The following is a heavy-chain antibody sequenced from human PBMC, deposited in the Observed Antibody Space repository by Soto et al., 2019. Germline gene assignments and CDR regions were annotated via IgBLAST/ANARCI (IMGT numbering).Heavy chain of an antibody. CDR1: ASSISSGDYY. CDR2: IYYSGST. V-gene: IGHV4-30-4*01. J-gene: IGHJ4*02. D-gene: IGHD2-2*02. Sequence: QVPLQESGPGLVKPSQTLSLNCTVSASSISSGDYYWSWIRQPPGKGLEWIGYIYYSGSTYYNPSLRHRVTICVDTSENQFSLKLSSVIAADTAVYFCARTSHDYTLDYWGQGTQVTVSS. CDR3: ARTSHDYTLDY.